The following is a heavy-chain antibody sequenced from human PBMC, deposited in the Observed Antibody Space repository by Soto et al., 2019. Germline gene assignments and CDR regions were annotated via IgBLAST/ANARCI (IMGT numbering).Heavy chain of an antibody. D-gene: IGHD4-17*01. Sequence: EVQLVESGGGLVQPGGSLRVSCAASGFNFRRYWMSWVRQAPGKGLEWVANIKEDGSEQYYVDSVKGRFTIFRDNAKNSLSLQMNSLRAEDTAIYYCARDPTASYGDSLLFDYLGQGTLVIVSS. J-gene: IGHJ4*02. CDR1: GFNFRRYW. CDR3: ARDPTASYGDSLLFDY. CDR2: IKEDGSEQ. V-gene: IGHV3-7*01.